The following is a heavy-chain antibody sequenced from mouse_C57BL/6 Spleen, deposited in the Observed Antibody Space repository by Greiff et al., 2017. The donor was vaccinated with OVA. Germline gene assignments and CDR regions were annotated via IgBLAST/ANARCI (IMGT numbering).Heavy chain of an antibody. J-gene: IGHJ1*03. Sequence: QVQLQQPGTELVKPGASVKLSCKASGYTFTSYWMHWVKQRPGQGLEWIGNINPSNGGTNYNEKFKSKATLTVDKSSSTAYMQLSSLTSEDSAVYFCARVDYGSSTGDFDVWGTGTTVTVSS. D-gene: IGHD1-1*01. CDR3: ARVDYGSSTGDFDV. CDR2: INPSNGGT. CDR1: GYTFTSYW. V-gene: IGHV1-53*01.